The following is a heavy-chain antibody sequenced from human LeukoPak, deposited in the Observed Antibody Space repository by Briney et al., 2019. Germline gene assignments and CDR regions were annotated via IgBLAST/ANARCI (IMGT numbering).Heavy chain of an antibody. Sequence: SETLSLTCGVSGFSIRSGHYWGWIRQPPGKGLEWIANIHQSGNTYHNPSLRSRVTISVDTYKDQFSLKLSSVTAADTAVYYCARVVIVVATEENDAFDIWGQGRMVIVSS. CDR3: ARVVIVVATEENDAFDI. V-gene: IGHV4-38-2*01. CDR2: IHQSGNT. J-gene: IGHJ3*02. D-gene: IGHD2-21*02. CDR1: GFSIRSGHY.